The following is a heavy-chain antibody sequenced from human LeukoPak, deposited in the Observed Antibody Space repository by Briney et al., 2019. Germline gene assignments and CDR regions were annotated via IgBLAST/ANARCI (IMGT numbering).Heavy chain of an antibody. D-gene: IGHD2-2*02. Sequence: SETLSLTCTVSGYSISSGYYWGWIRQPPGKGLEWIGSIYHSGSTYYNPSLKSRVTISVDTSKNQFSLKLSSVTAADTAVYYCASVVPAAIYYFDYWGQGTLVTVSS. V-gene: IGHV4-38-2*02. J-gene: IGHJ4*02. CDR1: GYSISSGYY. CDR3: ASVVPAAIYYFDY. CDR2: IYHSGST.